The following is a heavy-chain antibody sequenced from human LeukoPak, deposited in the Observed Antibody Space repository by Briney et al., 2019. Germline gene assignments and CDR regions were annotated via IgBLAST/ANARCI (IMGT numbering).Heavy chain of an antibody. Sequence: GGSLRLSCAASGFTFNTYTMNWVRQAPGKGLEWVSSISSSSSYMYYADSVKGRFSVSRDNAKNSVYLQMNSLRAEDTAVYYCARDLLGHCRDTSCYAGLDYWGQGILVTVSS. CDR3: ARDLLGHCRDTSCYAGLDY. CDR2: ISSSSSYM. V-gene: IGHV3-21*01. J-gene: IGHJ4*02. CDR1: GFTFNTYT. D-gene: IGHD2/OR15-2a*01.